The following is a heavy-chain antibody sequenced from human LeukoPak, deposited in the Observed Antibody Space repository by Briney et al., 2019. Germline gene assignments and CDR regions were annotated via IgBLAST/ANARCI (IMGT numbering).Heavy chain of an antibody. V-gene: IGHV4-59*01. CDR3: ARIEAGSTSDWFDP. CDR1: GGSFSSYY. Sequence: SETLSLTCAVYGGSFSSYYWSWIRQPPGKGLEWIGYIYYSGSTNYNPSLKSRVTISVDTSKNQFSLKLSSVTAADTAVYYCARIEAGSTSDWFDPWGQGTLVTVSS. D-gene: IGHD2-2*01. J-gene: IGHJ5*02. CDR2: IYYSGST.